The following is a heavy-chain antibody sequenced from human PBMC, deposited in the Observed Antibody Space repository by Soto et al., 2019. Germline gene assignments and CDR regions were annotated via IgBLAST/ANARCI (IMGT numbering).Heavy chain of an antibody. CDR1: GFTFSRYA. Sequence: QVHLMESGGGVVQPGGALRLSCAASGFTFSRYAIHWVRQAPGKVLAWVAIIWVDGSNKYYADSVKGRFSIPRDNSKNTVFLQLDSLRAEDTAVYYCARGQLPAATTCFDFWGQGTLVIVSS. CDR3: ARGQLPAATTCFDF. CDR2: IWVDGSNK. J-gene: IGHJ4*02. V-gene: IGHV3-33*01. D-gene: IGHD2-15*01.